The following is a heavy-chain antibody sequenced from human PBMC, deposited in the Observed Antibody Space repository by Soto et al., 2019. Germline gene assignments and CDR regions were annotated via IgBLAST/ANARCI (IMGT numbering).Heavy chain of an antibody. J-gene: IGHJ4*02. CDR1: GFTFGDYA. V-gene: IGHV3-30-3*01. CDR2: ISYDGSNK. D-gene: IGHD3-16*01. Sequence: GGSLRLSCTASGFTFGDYAMSWFRQAPGKGLEWVAVISYDGSNKYYADSVKGRFTISRDNSKNTLYLQMNSLRAEDTAVYYCAIGHGSHGGGYYFDFWGQGTLVTVSS. CDR3: AIGHGSHGGGYYFDF.